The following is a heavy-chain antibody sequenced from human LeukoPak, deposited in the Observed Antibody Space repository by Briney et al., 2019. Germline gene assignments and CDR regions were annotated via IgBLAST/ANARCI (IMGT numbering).Heavy chain of an antibody. CDR1: VGSFSGYY. V-gene: IGHV4-34*01. CDR2: INHSGST. Sequence: PSDTLSLTCAVYVGSFSGYYWSWIRHPPGKGLEWIGEINHSGSTNYNSSLKSRVTISVDTSKNQFSLKLSSVTAADTAVYYCARGYYGSGSHCCHMDVWGKGTTITVS. J-gene: IGHJ6*03. D-gene: IGHD3-10*01. CDR3: ARGYYGSGSHCCHMDV.